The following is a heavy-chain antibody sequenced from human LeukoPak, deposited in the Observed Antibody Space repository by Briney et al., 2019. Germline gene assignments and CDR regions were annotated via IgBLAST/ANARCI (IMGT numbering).Heavy chain of an antibody. V-gene: IGHV5-51*01. CDR1: GYSFTSYW. CDR2: IYPGDSDT. D-gene: IGHD1-26*01. Sequence: GESLKISCKGSGYSFTSYWIGWVRQMPGKGLEWMGIIYPGDSDTRYSPSFQGQVIISVDKSINTAYLQWNSLKASDTAMYYCARRLYSGSYDALDYWGQGTLVTVSS. J-gene: IGHJ4*02. CDR3: ARRLYSGSYDALDY.